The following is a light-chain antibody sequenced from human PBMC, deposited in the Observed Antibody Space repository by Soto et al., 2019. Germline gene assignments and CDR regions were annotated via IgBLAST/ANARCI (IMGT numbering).Light chain of an antibody. CDR1: QSVSSSY. Sequence: EIVLTQSPGTLSLSPGERATLSCRASQSVSSSYLAWYQQKPGQAPRLLIYRTSNRATGIPDRFSGNGSGTDFTLTISRLEPEDFAVYWCQQYDSSPRTFGQGTKVDIK. CDR2: RTS. J-gene: IGKJ1*01. CDR3: QQYDSSPRT. V-gene: IGKV3-20*01.